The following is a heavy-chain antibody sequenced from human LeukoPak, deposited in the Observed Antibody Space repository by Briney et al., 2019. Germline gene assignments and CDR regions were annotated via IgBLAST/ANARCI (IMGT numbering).Heavy chain of an antibody. CDR3: ARVSRYSYGFYYYYGMDV. J-gene: IGHJ6*02. Sequence: SETLSLTCAVYGGSFSGYYWSWIRQPPGKGLEWIGEINHSGSTNYNPSLKSRVTISVDTSKNQFSLKLSSVTAADTAAYYCARVSRYSYGFYYYYGMDVWGQGTTVTVPS. V-gene: IGHV4-34*01. CDR1: GGSFSGYY. CDR2: INHSGST. D-gene: IGHD5-18*01.